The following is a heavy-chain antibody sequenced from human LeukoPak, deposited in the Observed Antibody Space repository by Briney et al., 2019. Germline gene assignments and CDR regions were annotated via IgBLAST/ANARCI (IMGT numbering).Heavy chain of an antibody. CDR3: ARVHRTYYYGSGTGYYFDY. CDR1: GGSISNYY. D-gene: IGHD3-10*01. Sequence: SETLSLTCTVSGGSISNYYWSWIRQPPGKGLEWIGYIYYSGSTNYNPSLKSRVTISVDTSKNQFSLKLSSVTAADTAVYYCARVHRTYYYGSGTGYYFDYWGQGTLVTVSS. CDR2: IYYSGST. V-gene: IGHV4-59*01. J-gene: IGHJ4*02.